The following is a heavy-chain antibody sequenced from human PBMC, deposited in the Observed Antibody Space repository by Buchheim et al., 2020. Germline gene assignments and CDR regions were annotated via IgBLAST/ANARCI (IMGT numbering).Heavy chain of an antibody. CDR3: ARDFQGGYTP. CDR2: IKQDGSEK. Sequence: EVQLVESGGGLVQPGGSLRLSCVASGFIFSSYWLSWVCPAPGKGLEGVANIKQDGSEKYYVDSVKGRFTISRDNARKPMLLQMNSLRAEDTAVYYCARDFQGGYTPWGQGTL. D-gene: IGHD5-18*01. V-gene: IGHV3-7*01. J-gene: IGHJ5*02. CDR1: GFIFSSYW.